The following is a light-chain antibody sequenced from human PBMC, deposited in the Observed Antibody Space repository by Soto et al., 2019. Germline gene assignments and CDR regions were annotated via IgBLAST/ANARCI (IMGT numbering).Light chain of an antibody. CDR2: EVS. J-gene: IGLJ1*01. CDR3: SSYTSSSTRV. Sequence: QSALTQPASVSGSPGQSITISCTGTSSDVASYHLVSWYQQHPGKAPKLMIYEVSSRPSGVSDRFSGSKSGYTASLTISGLQAEDEADYYCSSYTSSSTRVFGTGTKVTVL. V-gene: IGLV2-14*02. CDR1: SSDVASYHL.